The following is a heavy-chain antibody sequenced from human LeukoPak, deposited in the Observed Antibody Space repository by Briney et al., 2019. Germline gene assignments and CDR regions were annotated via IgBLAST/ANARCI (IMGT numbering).Heavy chain of an antibody. V-gene: IGHV3-23*01. CDR2: ISASGTST. CDR1: GFTMSSYA. Sequence: GGSQRLSCAASGFTMSSYAMSWVRQAPGKGLEWVSVISASGTSTYYADSVKGRFTISRDNSKSTLYLQMNSLRGEDTAIYYCAGLRGYDSVWGSRRGQGTLVTVSS. J-gene: IGHJ4*02. CDR3: AGLRGYDSVWGSR. D-gene: IGHD3-16*01.